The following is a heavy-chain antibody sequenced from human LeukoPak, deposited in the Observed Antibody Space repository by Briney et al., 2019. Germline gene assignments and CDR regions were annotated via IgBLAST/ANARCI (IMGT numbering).Heavy chain of an antibody. Sequence: GGSLRLSCAASGFTVSSNYMNWVRQAPGKGLVWVSRISTDGSSTSYADSVKGRFTISRDNAKNALYLQMDSLRAEDSAVYYCARVRSGTWNGYEYWGQGTLVTVSS. CDR2: ISTDGSST. CDR3: ARVRSGTWNGYEY. CDR1: GFTVSSNY. V-gene: IGHV3-74*01. D-gene: IGHD3-3*01. J-gene: IGHJ4*02.